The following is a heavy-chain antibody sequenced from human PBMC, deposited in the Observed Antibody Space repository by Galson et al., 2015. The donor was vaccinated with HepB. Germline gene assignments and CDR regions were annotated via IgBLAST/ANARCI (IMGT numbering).Heavy chain of an antibody. D-gene: IGHD2-15*01. CDR2: ISSDGSVR. CDR3: VSLGGAYSLDV. J-gene: IGHJ6*02. V-gene: IGHV3-74*03. CDR1: EFAFNSYW. Sequence: SLRLSCAVSEFAFNSYWMHWVRQAPGKGLVWVSRISSDGSVRTYADSVKGRFTLSRDNAKKTLYLQMNSLRAEDTAVYYCVSLGGAYSLDVWGQGPRSPSP.